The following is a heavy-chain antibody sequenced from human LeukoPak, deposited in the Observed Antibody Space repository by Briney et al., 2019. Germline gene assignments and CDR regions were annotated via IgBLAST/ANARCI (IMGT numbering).Heavy chain of an antibody. D-gene: IGHD7-27*01. CDR1: GFTLSSYE. J-gene: IGHJ3*02. CDR3: ARSGAGGAFDI. CDR2: IYNDGSRT. Sequence: GGSLRLSCTASGFTLSSYEVSWIRQAPGKGLEWVSRIYNDGSRTTYADSVKGRFTISGDNAKNTLFLQMNSLTADDTAVYYCARSGAGGAFDIWGRGTMVTVSS. V-gene: IGHV3-74*01.